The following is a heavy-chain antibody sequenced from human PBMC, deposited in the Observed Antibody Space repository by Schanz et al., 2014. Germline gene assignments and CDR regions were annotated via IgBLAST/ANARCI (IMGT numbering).Heavy chain of an antibody. J-gene: IGHJ6*02. CDR3: AREDRYYHGLDV. CDR1: GGSISRGFYS. V-gene: IGHV4-30-2*01. Sequence: QLQLQESGSGLVKPSQTLSLTCAVSGGSISRGFYSWNWIRQPPGRGLEWIGCIYYSGSTYYNPPLKTGVTISIDRSRDQFSLSLTSVTAADTAVYYCAREDRYYHGLDVWGQGTTVTVS. CDR2: IYYSGST.